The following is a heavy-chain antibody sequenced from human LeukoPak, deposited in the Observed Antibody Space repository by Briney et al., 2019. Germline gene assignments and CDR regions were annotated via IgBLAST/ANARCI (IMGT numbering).Heavy chain of an antibody. D-gene: IGHD3-16*01. CDR1: GGSFSGYY. Sequence: SETLSLTCAVYGGSFSGYYWSWIRQPPGKGLEWIGEINHSGSTNYNPSLKSRVTISVDTSKYQFSLKLSSVTAADTAVYYCARTRPFWFDPWGQGTLVTVSS. CDR2: INHSGST. CDR3: ARTRPFWFDP. V-gene: IGHV4-34*01. J-gene: IGHJ5*02.